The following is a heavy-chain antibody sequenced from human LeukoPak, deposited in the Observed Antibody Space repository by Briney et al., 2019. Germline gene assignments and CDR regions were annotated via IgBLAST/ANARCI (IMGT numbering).Heavy chain of an antibody. CDR1: GYIFTGYY. Sequence: GASVKVSCKASGYIFTGYYMHWVRQAPGQGLEWMGWINPNSGDTNYAQKFQGRVTMTRDTSISTAYMELSRLRSDDTAVYYCARRGSPMVRGTRDFQHWGQGTLVTVSS. J-gene: IGHJ1*01. CDR3: ARRGSPMVRGTRDFQH. CDR2: INPNSGDT. V-gene: IGHV1-2*02. D-gene: IGHD3-10*01.